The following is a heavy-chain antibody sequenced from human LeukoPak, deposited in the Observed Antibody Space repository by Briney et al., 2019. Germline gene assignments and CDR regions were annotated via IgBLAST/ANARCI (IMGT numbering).Heavy chain of an antibody. CDR2: IYYSGST. CDR3: ARAPRISWRMAAAAETLFDY. CDR1: GGSISSYY. V-gene: IGHV4-59*01. J-gene: IGHJ4*02. Sequence: SETLSLTCTVSGGSISSYYWSWIRQPPGKGLEWLGYIYYSGSTNYNPSLKSRVTISVDTSKNQFSLKLSSVTAADTAVYYCARAPRISWRMAAAAETLFDYWGQGTLVTVSS. D-gene: IGHD6-13*01.